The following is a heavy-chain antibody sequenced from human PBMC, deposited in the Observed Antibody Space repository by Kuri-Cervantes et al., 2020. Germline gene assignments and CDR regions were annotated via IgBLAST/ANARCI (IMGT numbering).Heavy chain of an antibody. J-gene: IGHJ5*02. Sequence: SETLSLTCTVSGGSISSYYWSWIRQPPGKGLEWIGYIYYSGSTNYNPSLKSRVTISVDTSKNQFSLKLSSVTAADTAVYYCARGGGGLLPDNWFDPWGQGILVPSPQ. CDR1: GGSISSYY. V-gene: IGHV4-59*01. CDR2: IYYSGST. D-gene: IGHD3-16*01. CDR3: ARGGGGLLPDNWFDP.